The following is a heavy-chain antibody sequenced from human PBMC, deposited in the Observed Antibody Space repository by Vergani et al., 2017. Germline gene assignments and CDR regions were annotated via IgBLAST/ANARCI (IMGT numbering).Heavy chain of an antibody. J-gene: IGHJ4*02. CDR3: TTESAVTMVRGVISWSYYFDY. Sequence: EVQLVESGGGLVKPGGSLRLSCAASGFTFSSYSMNWVRQAPGKGLEWVGRIKSKTDGGTTDYAAPVKGRFTISRDDSKNTLYLQMNSLKTEDTAVYYCTTESAVTMVRGVISWSYYFDYWGQGTLVTVSS. CDR1: GFTFSSYS. D-gene: IGHD3-10*01. V-gene: IGHV3-15*01. CDR2: IKSKTDGGTT.